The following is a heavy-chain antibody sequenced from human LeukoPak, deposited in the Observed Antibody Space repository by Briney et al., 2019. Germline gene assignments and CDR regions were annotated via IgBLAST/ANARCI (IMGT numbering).Heavy chain of an antibody. CDR2: IYTSGST. V-gene: IGHV4-4*07. D-gene: IGHD2-2*01. CDR1: GASITSYY. J-gene: IGHJ4*02. Sequence: KPSETLSLTCTVSGASITSYYWTWIRQPAGKGLEWLGRIYTSGSTNYSPSLKSRVTMSVDTSKNQFSLKLSSVTAADTAVYYCARLSADSSSSRGFDYWGQGTLVTVSS. CDR3: ARLSADSSSSRGFDY.